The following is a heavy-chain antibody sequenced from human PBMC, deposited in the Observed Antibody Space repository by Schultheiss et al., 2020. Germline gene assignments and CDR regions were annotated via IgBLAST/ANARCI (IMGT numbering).Heavy chain of an antibody. CDR2: IYYSGST. CDR3: ARSSGSYYYYGMDV. J-gene: IGHJ6*02. V-gene: IGHV4-59*01. D-gene: IGHD1-26*01. Sequence: SQTLSLTCTVSGGSISSYYWSWIRQPPGKGLEWIGYIYYSGSTNYNPSLKSRVTISVDTSKNQFSLKLSSVTAADTAVYYCARSSGSYYYYGMDVWGQGTTVTVSS. CDR1: GGSISSYY.